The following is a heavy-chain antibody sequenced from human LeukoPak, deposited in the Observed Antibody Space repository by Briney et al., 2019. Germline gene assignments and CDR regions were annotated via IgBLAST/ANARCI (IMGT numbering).Heavy chain of an antibody. V-gene: IGHV3-49*03. D-gene: IGHD3-3*01. CDR3: TRDGDTIFGVVILKADY. J-gene: IGHJ4*02. Sequence: GGSLRLSCTASGFTFGDYAMSWFRQAPGKGLEWVGFIRSKAYGGTTEYAASVKGRFTISRDDSKRIAYLQMNSLKTEDTDVYYCTRDGDTIFGVVILKADYWGQGTLVTVSS. CDR1: GFTFGDYA. CDR2: IRSKAYGGTT.